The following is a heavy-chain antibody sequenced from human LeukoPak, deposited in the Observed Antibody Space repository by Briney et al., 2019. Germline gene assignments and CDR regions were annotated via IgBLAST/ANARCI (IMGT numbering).Heavy chain of an antibody. CDR1: GGSISSGGYY. V-gene: IGHV4-30-2*01. D-gene: IGHD2-2*02. Sequence: PSQTLSLTCTVSGGSISSGGYYWSWIRQPPGKGPEWIGYIYHSGSTYYNPSLKSRVTISVDTSKNQFSLKLSSVTAADTAVYYCARESYLGYCSSTSCYNHFDYWGQGTLVTVSS. CDR2: IYHSGST. CDR3: ARESYLGYCSSTSCYNHFDY. J-gene: IGHJ4*02.